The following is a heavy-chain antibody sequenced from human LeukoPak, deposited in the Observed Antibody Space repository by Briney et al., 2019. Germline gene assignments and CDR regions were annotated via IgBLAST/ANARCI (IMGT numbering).Heavy chain of an antibody. CDR3: AKASSVSNADAVL. CDR1: GFTFSSYA. V-gene: IGHV3-23*01. J-gene: IGHJ4*02. Sequence: GGSLTLSCAASGFTFSSYAMSWVRQAPARGLEWVASLRGDGETFYADSVKGRFTLSRDDSRNSVYLHLNNLRVEDTAVYYCAKASSVSNADAVLWGQGTVVTVS. CDR2: LRGDGET. D-gene: IGHD3-10*01.